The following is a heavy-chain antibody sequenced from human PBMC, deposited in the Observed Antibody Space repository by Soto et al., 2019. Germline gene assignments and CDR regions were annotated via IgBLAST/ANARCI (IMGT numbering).Heavy chain of an antibody. CDR3: AKEVAVAVDLHY. D-gene: IGHD6-19*01. CDR1: GFTFSSYG. CDR2: ISSDGETK. J-gene: IGHJ4*01. V-gene: IGHV3-30*18. Sequence: GGSLRLSCVASGFTFSSYGIHWVRQAPGKGREWVGVISSDGETKYYADSVKGRFTISRDNPKNTLYLQMDSLRPEDTAVYYCAKEVAVAVDLHYWGHGTLVTVPS.